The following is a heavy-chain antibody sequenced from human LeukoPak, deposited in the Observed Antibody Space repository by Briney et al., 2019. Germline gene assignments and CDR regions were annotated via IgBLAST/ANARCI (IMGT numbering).Heavy chain of an antibody. V-gene: IGHV3-23*01. CDR1: GFTFSSYA. J-gene: IGHJ4*02. CDR2: ISGSGGST. D-gene: IGHD3-10*01. CDR3: AKALGFMVRGVPIDY. Sequence: GGSLRLSCAASGFTFSSYAMSWVRQAPGKGLEWVSAISGSGGSTYYADSVKGRFTISRDNSKNTLYLQMNSLRAEGTAVYYCAKALGFMVRGVPIDYWGQGTLVTVSS.